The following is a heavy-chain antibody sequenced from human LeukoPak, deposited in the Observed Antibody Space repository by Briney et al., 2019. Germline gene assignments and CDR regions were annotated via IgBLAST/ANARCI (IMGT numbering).Heavy chain of an antibody. Sequence: PGGSLRLSCAASGFTFSSYCMNWVRQAPGKGLEWVSSISSSSSYIYYADSVKGRFTISRDNAKNSLYLQMNSLRAEDTAVYYCARDRGVLAAAFDIWGQGTMVTVSS. CDR1: GFTFSSYC. CDR3: ARDRGVLAAAFDI. V-gene: IGHV3-21*01. CDR2: ISSSSSYI. J-gene: IGHJ3*02. D-gene: IGHD6-13*01.